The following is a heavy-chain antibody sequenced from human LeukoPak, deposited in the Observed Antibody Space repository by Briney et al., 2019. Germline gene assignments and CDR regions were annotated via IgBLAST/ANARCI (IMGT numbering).Heavy chain of an antibody. CDR2: ISCCGSRI. CDR3: ARDALLRYFDWLGAFDI. Sequence: GGSLRLPWAASGFTFSSYEKRWVRQAPGERLVGVAYISCCGSRIYYQASVTGRFTIYRDNAQNSLYLQMNSLRAEDTAVYYCARDALLRYFDWLGAFDIWGQGTMVTVSS. D-gene: IGHD3-9*01. CDR1: GFTFSSYE. V-gene: IGHV3-48*03. J-gene: IGHJ3*02.